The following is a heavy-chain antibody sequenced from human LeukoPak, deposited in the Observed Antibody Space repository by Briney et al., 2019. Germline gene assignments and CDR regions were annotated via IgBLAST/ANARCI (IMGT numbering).Heavy chain of an antibody. D-gene: IGHD6-13*01. CDR1: GFTFDDYT. CDR3: AKDWGAGTGAYYYYGMDV. J-gene: IGHJ6*02. Sequence: PGGSLRLSCAAPGFTFDDYTMHWVRQAPGKGLEWVSLISWDGGSTYYADSVKGRFTISRDNSKNSLYLQMNSLRTEDTALYYCAKDWGAGTGAYYYYGMDVWGQGTTVTVSS. V-gene: IGHV3-43*01. CDR2: ISWDGGST.